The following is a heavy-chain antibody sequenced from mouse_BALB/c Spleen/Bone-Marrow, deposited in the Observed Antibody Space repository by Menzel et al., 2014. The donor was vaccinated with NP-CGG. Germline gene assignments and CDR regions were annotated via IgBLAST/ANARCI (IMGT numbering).Heavy chain of an antibody. J-gene: IGHJ1*01. CDR2: IAPSDSET. CDR3: ARSHGYYPYWYFDV. D-gene: IGHD2-3*01. CDR1: GYTFTSYW. V-gene: IGHV1-69*02. Sequence: GAELVKPGAPVKLSCKASGYTFTSYWMNWVKQRPGRGLEWIGRIAPSDSETHYNQKFKDKATLTVDKSSSTAYIQLSSLTSEDSAVYYCARSHGYYPYWYFDVWGAGTTVTVSS.